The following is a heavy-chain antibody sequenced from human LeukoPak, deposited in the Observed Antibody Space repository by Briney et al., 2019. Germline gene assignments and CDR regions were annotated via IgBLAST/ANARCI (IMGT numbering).Heavy chain of an antibody. J-gene: IGHJ3*02. CDR2: INQSGST. V-gene: IGHV4-39*07. CDR3: ARRRLRGIAAGGTRKRSTAFDI. CDR1: GGSISSSSYY. D-gene: IGHD6-13*01. Sequence: PSETLSLTCTVSGGSISSSSYYWGWIRQPPGKGLEWIGEINQSGSTNYNPSLKSRVTISVDTSKNQFSLKLSSVTAADTAVYYCARRRLRGIAAGGTRKRSTAFDIWGQGTMVTVSS.